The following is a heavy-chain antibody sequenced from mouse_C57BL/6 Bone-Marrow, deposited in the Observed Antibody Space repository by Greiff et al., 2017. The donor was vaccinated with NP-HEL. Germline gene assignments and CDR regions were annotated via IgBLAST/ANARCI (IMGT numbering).Heavy chain of an antibody. CDR2: IWRGGST. J-gene: IGHJ1*03. CDR1: GFSLTSYG. CDR3: AKEGILRPRGWYFDV. V-gene: IGHV2-5*01. D-gene: IGHD1-2*01. Sequence: QVQLKESGPGLVQPSQSLSITCTVSGFSLTSYGVHWVRQSPGKGLEWLGVIWRGGSTDYNAAFMSRLSITKDNSKSQVFFKMNSLQADDTAIYYCAKEGILRPRGWYFDVWGTGTTVTVSS.